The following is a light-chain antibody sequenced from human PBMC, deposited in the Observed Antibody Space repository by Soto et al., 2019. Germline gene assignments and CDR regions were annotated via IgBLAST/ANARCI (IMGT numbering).Light chain of an antibody. J-gene: IGKJ5*01. Sequence: DIQMTKSPSSLSASEGDRVTITCQASQNINNYLNWYQQKPGRAPKLLIYDASNLEAGVPSRFRGSGSGTDFTFTISRLQPEDIAAYYCQQYENLPTFGQETRLEIK. CDR3: QQYENLPT. V-gene: IGKV1-33*01. CDR2: DAS. CDR1: QNINNY.